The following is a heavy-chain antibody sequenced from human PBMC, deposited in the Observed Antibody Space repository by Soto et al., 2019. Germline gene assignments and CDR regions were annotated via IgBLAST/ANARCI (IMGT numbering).Heavy chain of an antibody. CDR3: ARRPPLYDSESSRFDI. D-gene: IGHD3-10*01. CDR2: INGGTGQT. Sequence: GASVKVSCKASGYTFSTHAMHWVRQAPGQSLEWMGWINGGTGQTKHSHRFQGRVTITRDTSASTAYMELSSLRSEDTAVYYCARRPPLYDSESSRFDIWGQGALVTVSS. V-gene: IGHV1-3*01. CDR1: GYTFSTHA. J-gene: IGHJ4*02.